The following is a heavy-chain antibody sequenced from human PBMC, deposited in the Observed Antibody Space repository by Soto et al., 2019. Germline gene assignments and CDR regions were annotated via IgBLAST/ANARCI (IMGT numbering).Heavy chain of an antibody. V-gene: IGHV3-30*18. CDR1: GFTFSSYG. D-gene: IGHD1-1*01. CDR2: ISYDGSNK. J-gene: IGHJ6*02. CDR3: AKPPWNHHYYYGMDV. Sequence: QVQLVESGGGVVQPGRSLRLSCAASGFTFSSYGMHWVRQAPGKGLEWVAVISYDGSNKYYADSVKGRFTISRDHSKNTLYRQMTSLSAEDTAVYYCAKPPWNHHYYYGMDVWRQGTTVTVSS.